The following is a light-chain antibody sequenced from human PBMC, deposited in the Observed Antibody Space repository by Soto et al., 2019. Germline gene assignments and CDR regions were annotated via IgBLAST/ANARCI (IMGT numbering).Light chain of an antibody. J-gene: IGKJ5*01. CDR2: DAS. Sequence: EIVMTQSPATLSVSPGGRATLSGRASQSVSSNLAWYQQKPGQAPRLLXFDASTRATVIPARFSGSGSGTELTLTISSLQSEDFAVYYCQQYNDWPPIAFGQGTRLEIK. CDR3: QQYNDWPPIA. CDR1: QSVSSN. V-gene: IGKV3-15*01.